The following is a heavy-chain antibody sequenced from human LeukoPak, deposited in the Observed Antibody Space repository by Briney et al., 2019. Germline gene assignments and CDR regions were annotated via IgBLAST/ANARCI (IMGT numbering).Heavy chain of an antibody. CDR1: GFTFNDYT. J-gene: IGHJ6*03. V-gene: IGHV3-43*01. Sequence: GGSLRLSCAASGFTFNDYTMYWVRQAPGKGLEWVSLISWDGGYTYYADSVKGRFTISRDNSKNSLYLQMNSLRTEDTALYYCAKDSNSGSYYMDVWGKGTTVTVSS. CDR2: ISWDGGYT. CDR3: AKDSNSGSYYMDV. D-gene: IGHD1-26*01.